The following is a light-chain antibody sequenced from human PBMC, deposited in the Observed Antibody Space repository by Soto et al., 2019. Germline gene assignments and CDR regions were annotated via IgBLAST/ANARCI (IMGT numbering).Light chain of an antibody. CDR2: DAS. Sequence: IVFTQSPVALSLSPGQGAALSCRASQSISNYLAWYQQKPGQAPRLLIYDASNRATGTPARFSGSGSGTDFTLTISSLEPEDFAVYYCQQRSNWPPSITFGQGTRLEI. CDR3: QQRSNWPPSIT. V-gene: IGKV3-11*01. J-gene: IGKJ5*01. CDR1: QSISNY.